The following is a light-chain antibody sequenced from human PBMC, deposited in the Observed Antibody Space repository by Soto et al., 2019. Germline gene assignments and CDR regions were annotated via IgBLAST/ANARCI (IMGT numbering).Light chain of an antibody. CDR2: SNN. J-gene: IGLJ1*01. CDR3: AAWDDSLNGYYV. Sequence: HSALTQPRSASGTPGQRVTISCSGSSSNIGSNTVNWYQQLPGTAPKLLIYSNNQRPSGVPDRFSGSKSGTSASLAISGLQSEDEADYYCAAWDDSLNGYYVFGTGNKVTVL. V-gene: IGLV1-44*01. CDR1: SSNIGSNT.